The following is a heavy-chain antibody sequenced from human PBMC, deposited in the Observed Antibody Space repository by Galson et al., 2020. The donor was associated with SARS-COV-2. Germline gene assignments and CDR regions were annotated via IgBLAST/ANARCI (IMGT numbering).Heavy chain of an antibody. CDR2: ISNIGGTA. CDR1: GFNFNSYA. V-gene: IGHV3-23*01. D-gene: IGHD1-7*01. CDR3: AKDLRNYPRGLQY. Sequence: GGSLRLSCAASGFNFNSYAMSWVRQAPGKGLEWVSAISNIGGTAYYADSVKGRFTISRDNSKTTVYLQMNSLGAEDTAVYYCAKDLRNYPRGLQYWGQGTLVTVSS. J-gene: IGHJ4*02.